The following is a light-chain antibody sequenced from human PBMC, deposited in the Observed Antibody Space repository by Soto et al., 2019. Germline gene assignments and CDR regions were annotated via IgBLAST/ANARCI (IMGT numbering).Light chain of an antibody. CDR1: RSDVGNYNL. V-gene: IGLV2-14*02. CDR3: TSYTRNDILL. Sequence: QSALTQPASVSGSPGQSITISCSGTRSDVGNYNLVSWNQQHPGKAPQLKIYEGSKWPSGVFNRFSGSKSGNTASLTVSGLQTEDEADYYCTSYTRNDILLFGGGTQLTVL. J-gene: IGLJ3*02. CDR2: EGS.